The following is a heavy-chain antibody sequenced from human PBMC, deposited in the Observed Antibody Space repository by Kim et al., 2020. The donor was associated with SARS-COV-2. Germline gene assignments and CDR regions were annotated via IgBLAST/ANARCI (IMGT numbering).Heavy chain of an antibody. J-gene: IGHJ4*02. CDR1: GYTFTDYY. CDR3: AREEFTVTTKAPGDY. V-gene: IGHV1-2*02. Sequence: ASVKVSCKASGYTFTDYYVHWVRQAPGQGLEWMGCIKPNSGVTSYTQKFQGRVTMTRDTSISTAYMELSSLTSDDTAVYFCAREEFTVTTKAPGDYLGQGTLVTVSS. CDR2: IKPNSGVT. D-gene: IGHD4-17*01.